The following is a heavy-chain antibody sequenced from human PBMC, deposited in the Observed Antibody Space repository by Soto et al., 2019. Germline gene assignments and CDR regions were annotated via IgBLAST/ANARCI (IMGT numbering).Heavy chain of an antibody. V-gene: IGHV3-15*07. CDR2: IKSKADGGTT. J-gene: IGHJ4*02. CDR1: GFTFSNAW. CDR3: TTSGTYYDFWSGYHRPLDY. D-gene: IGHD3-3*01. Sequence: PGGSLRLSCAASGFTFSNAWMNWVRQAPGKGLEWVGRIKSKADGGTTDYAAPVKGRFTISRDDSKNTLYLQMNSLKTEDTAVYYCTTSGTYYDFWSGYHRPLDYWGQGTLVTVSS.